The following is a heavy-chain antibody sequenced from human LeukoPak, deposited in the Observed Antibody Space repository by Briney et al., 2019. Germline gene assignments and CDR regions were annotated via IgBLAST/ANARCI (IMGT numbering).Heavy chain of an antibody. CDR2: IWYDGTNK. CDR1: GFIFSNYA. Sequence: PGGSLRLSCAASGFIFSNYAMHWVRQAPGKGLEWVAVIWYDGTNKYYADSVKGRFTISRDNSKNTLYLQMNSLRAEDTAIYYCARAYDITSSFDYWGQGTLVTVSS. V-gene: IGHV3-33*01. CDR3: ARAYDITSSFDY. J-gene: IGHJ4*02. D-gene: IGHD3-22*01.